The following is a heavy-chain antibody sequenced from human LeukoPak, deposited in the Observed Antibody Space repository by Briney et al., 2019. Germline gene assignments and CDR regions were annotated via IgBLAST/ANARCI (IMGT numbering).Heavy chain of an antibody. V-gene: IGHV4-38-2*02. CDR2: IYHSGST. CDR3: ARGSPGYYYGSGSYRY. D-gene: IGHD3-10*01. J-gene: IGHJ4*02. Sequence: SETLSLTCTVSGYSISSGYYWGWIRQPPGKGLEWIGSIYHSGSTNYNPSLKSRVTISVDTSKNQFSLKLSSVTAADTAVYYCARGSPGYYYGSGSYRYWGQGTLVTVSS. CDR1: GYSISSGYY.